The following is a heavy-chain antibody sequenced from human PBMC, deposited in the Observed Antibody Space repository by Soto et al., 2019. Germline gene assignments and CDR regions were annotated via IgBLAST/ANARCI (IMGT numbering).Heavy chain of an antibody. V-gene: IGHV4-39*01. CDR1: GGSISSSSYY. CDR2: IYYSGST. J-gene: IGHJ4*02. CDR3: AGLRRDFDY. Sequence: PSETLSLTCTVSGGSISSSSYYWGWIRQPPGKGLEWIGSIYYSGSTYYNPSLKSRVTISVDTSKNQFSLKLSSVTAADTAVYYCAGLRRDFDYWGQETLVTVSS.